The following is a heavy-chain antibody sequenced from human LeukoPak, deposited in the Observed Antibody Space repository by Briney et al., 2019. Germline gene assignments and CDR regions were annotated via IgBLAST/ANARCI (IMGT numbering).Heavy chain of an antibody. Sequence: PGGSQRLSCAASGFTFSSYEMNWVRQAPGKGLEWVSYISSSGSTIYYADSVKGRFTISRDNAKNSLYLQMNSLRAEDTAVYYCARDPLQWEPYYGMDVWGQGTTVTVSS. CDR2: ISSSGSTI. CDR3: ARDPLQWEPYYGMDV. J-gene: IGHJ6*02. D-gene: IGHD1-26*01. CDR1: GFTFSSYE. V-gene: IGHV3-48*03.